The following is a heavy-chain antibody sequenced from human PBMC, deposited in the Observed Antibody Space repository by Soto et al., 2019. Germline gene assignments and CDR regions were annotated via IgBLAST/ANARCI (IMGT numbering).Heavy chain of an antibody. CDR1: GGTFSSYA. Sequence: AVKVSCKASGGTFSSYAISWVRQAPGQGLEWMGGIIPIFGTANYAQKFQGRVTITADESTSTAYMELSSLRSEETAVYYCARFLLSKQRTFDYWGQGTLVTVSS. J-gene: IGHJ4*02. V-gene: IGHV1-69*13. D-gene: IGHD1-7*01. CDR2: IIPIFGTA. CDR3: ARFLLSKQRTFDY.